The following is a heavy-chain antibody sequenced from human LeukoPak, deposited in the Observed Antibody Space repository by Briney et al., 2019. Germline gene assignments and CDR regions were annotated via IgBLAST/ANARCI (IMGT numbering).Heavy chain of an antibody. CDR1: GDSVSSNSVT. J-gene: IGHJ5*02. CDR2: TYYRSTWYN. D-gene: IGHD2-2*01. CDR3: ARRLTQYDCFDP. Sequence: SQTLSLTCAISGDSVSSNSVTWNWIRQSPSRGLEWLGRTYYRSTWYNDYAVFVRGRLTVNPDTSKNQFSLHLNSVTPEDTAVYYCARRLTQYDCFDPWGQGILVTVSS. V-gene: IGHV6-1*01.